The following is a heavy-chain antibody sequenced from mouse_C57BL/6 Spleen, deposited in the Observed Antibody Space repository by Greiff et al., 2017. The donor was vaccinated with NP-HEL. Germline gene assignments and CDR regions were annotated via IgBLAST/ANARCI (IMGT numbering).Heavy chain of an antibody. CDR1: GYTFTSYW. Sequence: VQLQQSGAELVRPGTSVKLSCKASGYTFTSYWMHWVKQRPGQGLEWIGVIDPSDSYTNYNQKFKGKATLTVDTSSSTAYMQLSSLTSEDSAVYYCARGATAYYYAMDYWGQGTSVTVSS. CDR3: ARGATAYYYAMDY. CDR2: IDPSDSYT. D-gene: IGHD1-2*01. V-gene: IGHV1-59*01. J-gene: IGHJ4*01.